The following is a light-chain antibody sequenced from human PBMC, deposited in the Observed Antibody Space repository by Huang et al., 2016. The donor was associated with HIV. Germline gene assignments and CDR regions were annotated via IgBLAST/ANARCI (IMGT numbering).Light chain of an antibody. CDR1: QSVSSS. V-gene: IGKV3-15*01. J-gene: IGKJ5*01. CDR3: QQYNNWPPIT. Sequence: EIVMTQSPATLSASEGERVTLSCRASQSVSSSLAWYQRKPGQTPRLLIYGASTRANGIPARFSGSGSETEFTLTISSLRSEDFAVYYCQQYNNWPPITFGQGTRLEIK. CDR2: GAS.